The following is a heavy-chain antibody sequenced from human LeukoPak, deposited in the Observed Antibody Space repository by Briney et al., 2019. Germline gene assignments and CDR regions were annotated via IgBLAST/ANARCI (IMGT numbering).Heavy chain of an antibody. CDR3: ARERGGGWYFFDY. D-gene: IGHD6-19*01. CDR1: GVSISSSSYY. J-gene: IGHJ4*02. V-gene: IGHV4-39*07. Sequence: PSETLSLTCTVSGVSISSSSYYWGWIRQPPGKGLEWTGSIYYSGSTYYNPSLKSRVTISVDTSKNQFSLKLSSVTAADTAVYYCARERGGGWYFFDYWGQGTLVTVSS. CDR2: IYYSGST.